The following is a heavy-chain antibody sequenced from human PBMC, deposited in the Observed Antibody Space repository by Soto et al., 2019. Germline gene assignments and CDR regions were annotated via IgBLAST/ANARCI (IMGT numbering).Heavy chain of an antibody. J-gene: IGHJ4*02. Sequence: SETLSLTCTLSGASSSSSSYYWGWIRQSPGKGLEWIASMYYSGGTYYNPSLESRVTISADTSMKRFSLKLRSEDTAVYYCARDVAAADYWGQGTLVTVSS. D-gene: IGHD6-13*01. CDR2: MYYSGGT. CDR1: GASSSSSSYY. CDR3: ARDVAAADY. V-gene: IGHV4-39*02.